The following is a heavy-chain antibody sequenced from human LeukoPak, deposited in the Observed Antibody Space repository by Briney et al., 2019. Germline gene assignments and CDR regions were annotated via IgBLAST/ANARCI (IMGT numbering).Heavy chain of an antibody. D-gene: IGHD2-15*01. CDR3: ARALLRTYSDFDY. CDR2: IIPIFGTA. V-gene: IGHV1-69*06. J-gene: IGHJ4*02. CDR1: GYTFTGYY. Sequence: ASVKVSCKASGYTFTGYYMHWVRQAPGQGLEWMGGIIPIFGTANYAQKFQGRVTITADKSKSTAYMELSSLRSEDTAVYYCARALLRTYSDFDYWGQGTLVTVSS.